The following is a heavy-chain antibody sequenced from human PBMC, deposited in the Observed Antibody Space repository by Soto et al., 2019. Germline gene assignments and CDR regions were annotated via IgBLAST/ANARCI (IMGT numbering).Heavy chain of an antibody. Sequence: PGGSLRLSCAASGFTFSSYAMSWVRQAPGKGLEWVGRIKSKTDGGTTDYAAPVKGRFTISRDDSKNTLYLQMNSLKTEDTAVYYCTTEEGSGYFFWGQGTLVTVSS. V-gene: IGHV3-15*01. CDR1: GFTFSSYA. CDR3: TTEEGSGYFF. J-gene: IGHJ4*02. D-gene: IGHD3-22*01. CDR2: IKSKTDGGTT.